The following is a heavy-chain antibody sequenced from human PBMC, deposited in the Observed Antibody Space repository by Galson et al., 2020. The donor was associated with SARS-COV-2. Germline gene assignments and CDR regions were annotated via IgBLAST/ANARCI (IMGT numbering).Heavy chain of an antibody. D-gene: IGHD4-17*01. V-gene: IGHV3-30*19. CDR2: ISDDGTTK. Sequence: GESLKISCAASGFTFTNYGLHWVRQAPGKGLEWMAVISDDGTTKYVADSVKGRFTISRDNSKNTLYLQVNSLRPEDTGLYYCARDSDGVLNAFDIWGQGTMVTVSS. CDR1: GFTFTNYG. J-gene: IGHJ3*02. CDR3: ARDSDGVLNAFDI.